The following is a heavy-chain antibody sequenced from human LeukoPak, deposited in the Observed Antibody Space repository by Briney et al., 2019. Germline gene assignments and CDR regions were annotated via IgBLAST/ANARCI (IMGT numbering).Heavy chain of an antibody. J-gene: IGHJ4*02. D-gene: IGHD4-11*01. CDR3: STDSPTGFDH. V-gene: IGHV4-59*01. CDR2: IYHCGST. CDR1: GGSIRSYY. Sequence: SETLSLTCTVSGGSIRSYYWSWTRQSPGKGLEWIGYIYHCGSTKYNPSLKSRVTISIDTSKNQFSLNLTSVTAADTAVYYCSTDSPTGFDHWGQGALVTVSS.